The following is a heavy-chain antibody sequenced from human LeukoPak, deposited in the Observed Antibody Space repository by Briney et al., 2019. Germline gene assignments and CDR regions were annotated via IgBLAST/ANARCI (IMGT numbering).Heavy chain of an antibody. V-gene: IGHV4-4*07. CDR2: IYTSGST. CDR3: ARESKSYDGSGFYHDY. J-gene: IGHJ4*02. CDR1: GGSIRNYF. D-gene: IGHD3-22*01. Sequence: SEALSLTCSVSGGSIRNYFWSWIRQPAGKGLEWIGRIYTSGSTDYNPSLRSRVTMSVDTSRNQFSLRLTSMTAADTAVYYCARESKSYDGSGFYHDYWGQGTLVAVSS.